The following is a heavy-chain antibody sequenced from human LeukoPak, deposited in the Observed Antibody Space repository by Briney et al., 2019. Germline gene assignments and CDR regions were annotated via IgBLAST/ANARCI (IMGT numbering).Heavy chain of an antibody. Sequence: ASVKVSCKTSGYTFTGYYMHWVRQAPGQGLEWMGWINPNSGGTNYAQKFQGRVTMTRDTSISTAYMELSRLRSDDTAVYYCAIGTKAAAGTNSLDYWGQGTLVTASS. CDR1: GYTFTGYY. CDR2: INPNSGGT. V-gene: IGHV1-2*02. D-gene: IGHD6-13*01. J-gene: IGHJ4*02. CDR3: AIGTKAAAGTNSLDY.